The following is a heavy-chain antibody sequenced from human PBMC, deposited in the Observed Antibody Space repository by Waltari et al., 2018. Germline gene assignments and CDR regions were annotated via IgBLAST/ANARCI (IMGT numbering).Heavy chain of an antibody. CDR1: GFTFSTYS. CDR3: AREGSDGYAFDI. D-gene: IGHD6-25*01. Sequence: EVQLVESGGGLVKPGGSLRLSCAASGFTFSTYSMNWVRQAPGQGLEWVSSISGSSTYIYYEDSVKGRFTISRDNAKNSLYLQMNSLRAEDTAVYYCAREGSDGYAFDIWGQGTMVTVSS. J-gene: IGHJ3*02. CDR2: ISGSSTYI. V-gene: IGHV3-21*02.